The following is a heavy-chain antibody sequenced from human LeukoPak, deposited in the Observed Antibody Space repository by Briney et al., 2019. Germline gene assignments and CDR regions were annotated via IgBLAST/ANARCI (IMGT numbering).Heavy chain of an antibody. Sequence: SETLSLTCAVYGGSFSGYYWSWIRQPPGKGLEWIGEINHSGSTNYNPSLKSRVTISVDTSKNQFSLKLSSVTAADTAVYYCTRRYALRYFDWFADYWGQGTLVTVSS. V-gene: IGHV4-34*01. CDR2: INHSGST. J-gene: IGHJ4*02. D-gene: IGHD3-9*01. CDR1: GGSFSGYY. CDR3: TRRYALRYFDWFADY.